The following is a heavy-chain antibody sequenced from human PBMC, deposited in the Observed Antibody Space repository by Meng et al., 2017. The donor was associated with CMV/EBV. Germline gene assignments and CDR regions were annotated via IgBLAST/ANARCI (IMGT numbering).Heavy chain of an antibody. Sequence: ASVKVSCKASGYTFTSYYMHWVRQAPGQGLEWMGIINPSGDSTSYAQKFQGRVTMTRDTSTSTVYMELSSLRSEDTAVYYCARASGAAAGPIDFDYWGQGTLVTVSS. CDR2: INPSGDST. CDR3: ARASGAAAGPIDFDY. D-gene: IGHD6-13*01. V-gene: IGHV1-46*01. CDR1: GYTFTSYY. J-gene: IGHJ4*02.